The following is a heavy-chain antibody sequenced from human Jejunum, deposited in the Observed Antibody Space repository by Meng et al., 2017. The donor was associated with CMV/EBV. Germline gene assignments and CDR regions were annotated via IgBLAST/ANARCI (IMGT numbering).Heavy chain of an antibody. CDR3: ARIPVTSGSSYGLDV. CDR1: GYTFSTYA. J-gene: IGHJ6*02. V-gene: IGHV1-18*01. D-gene: IGHD4-17*01. Sequence: GYTFSTYAIAWVRQAPGRGLEWMGWVSAYNGDTNYAHQLHGRVSMTTDTSTTTAYMELRSLRSDDTGVYYCARIPVTSGSSYGLDVWGQGTTVTVSS. CDR2: VSAYNGDT.